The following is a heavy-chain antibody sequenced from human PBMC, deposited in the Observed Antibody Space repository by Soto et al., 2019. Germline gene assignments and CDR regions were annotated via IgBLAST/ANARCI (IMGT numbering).Heavy chain of an antibody. J-gene: IGHJ4*02. D-gene: IGHD6-13*01. CDR2: IYYSGST. CDR1: GGSISSSSYY. V-gene: IGHV4-39*01. Sequence: QLQLQESGPGLVKPSETLSLTCTVSGGSISSSSYYWGWIRQPPGKGLEWIGSIYYSGSTYYNPSLKRRVAISVDTSKNQFSLKLSSVTAADTAVYYCGTSITATGENYWGQGNLVTVSS. CDR3: GTSITATGENY.